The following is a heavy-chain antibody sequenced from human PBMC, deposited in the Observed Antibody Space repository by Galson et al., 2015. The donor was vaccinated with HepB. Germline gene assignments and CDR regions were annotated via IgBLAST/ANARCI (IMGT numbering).Heavy chain of an antibody. Sequence: LRLSCAASGFTFRSSSVNWVRQAPGKGLEWVSSISSSSSYIYYADSVKGRFTISRDKAKNSLYLQMNSLRAEDTAVYYCAREPHWYDSSGDRWYRSDYWGPYYYYYMDVWGKGTTVTVSS. CDR1: GFTFRSSS. CDR2: ISSSSSYI. V-gene: IGHV3-21*01. J-gene: IGHJ6*03. D-gene: IGHD3-22*01. CDR3: AREPHWYDSSGDRWYRSDYWGPYYYYYMDV.